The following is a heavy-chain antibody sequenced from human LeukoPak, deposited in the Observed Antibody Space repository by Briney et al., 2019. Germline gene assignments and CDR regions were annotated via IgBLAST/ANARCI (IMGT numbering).Heavy chain of an antibody. J-gene: IGHJ4*02. Sequence: PGGSLRLSCAASGFVFSSHVVSWVRQAPGKGLEWIAYINHNGEAIYYPDFVKGRFTISRDNAKNSLFLQMNDLRDEDTAVYYCARDYDWAFDFWGQGTRVTVSS. CDR1: GFVFSSHV. V-gene: IGHV3-48*02. CDR2: INHNGEAI. D-gene: IGHD3-9*01. CDR3: ARDYDWAFDF.